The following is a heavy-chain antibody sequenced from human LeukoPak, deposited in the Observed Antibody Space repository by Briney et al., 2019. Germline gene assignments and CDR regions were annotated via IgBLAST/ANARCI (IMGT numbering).Heavy chain of an antibody. CDR1: GFSFSSYG. J-gene: IGHJ4*02. Sequence: GGSLRLSCAGSGFSFSSYGMHWVRQAPGKGLEWVANIKQDGSEKYYVDSVKGRFTISRDNAKNSLYLQMNSLRAEDTAVYYCARFRFGYYDSSAPRWGQGTLVTVSS. V-gene: IGHV3-7*01. CDR3: ARFRFGYYDSSAPR. D-gene: IGHD3-22*01. CDR2: IKQDGSEK.